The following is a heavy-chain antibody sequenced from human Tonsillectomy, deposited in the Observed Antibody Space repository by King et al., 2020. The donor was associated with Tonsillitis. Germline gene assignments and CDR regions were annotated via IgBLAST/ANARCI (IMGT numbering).Heavy chain of an antibody. J-gene: IGHJ4*02. D-gene: IGHD3-10*01. CDR2: ISYDGSNK. CDR1: GFTFSSYG. V-gene: IGHV3-30*18. Sequence: VQLVESGGGVVQPGRSLRLSCAASGFTFSSYGIHWVRQAPGKGLEWVAFISYDGSNKFYADSVKGRFTISRDNSKNTLFLQMNSLRAEDTAVYCWAKATHGGFGDDYWGQGTLVTVSS. CDR3: AKATHGGFGDDY.